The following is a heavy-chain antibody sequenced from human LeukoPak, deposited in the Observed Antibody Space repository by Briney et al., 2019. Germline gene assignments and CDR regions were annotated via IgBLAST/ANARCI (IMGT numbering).Heavy chain of an antibody. CDR1: GFSLSTYS. D-gene: IGHD2-8*01. V-gene: IGHV3-48*01. CDR3: ARNQAYAFDY. Sequence: PGGSLRLSCAASGFSLSTYSMNWVRQAPGKGLEWISYISTSSSTIYYADSVKGRFTISRDNAKNSPCLQMNSLRAEDTAVYYCARNQAYAFDYWGQGTLVTVSS. CDR2: ISTSSSTI. J-gene: IGHJ4*02.